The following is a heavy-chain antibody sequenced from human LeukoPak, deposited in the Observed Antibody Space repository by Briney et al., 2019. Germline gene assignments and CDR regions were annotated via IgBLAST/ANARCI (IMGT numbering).Heavy chain of an antibody. Sequence: GGSLRLSCAASGFTFSSYAMNWVRQAPGRGLEWVSGFSGSGGTTYYADSVKGRFTISRDNSKNTLYLQMNSLRAEDTAVYYCANGNRCTSPNCLGYYYFYMDVGAKGPRSPSP. J-gene: IGHJ6*03. CDR3: ANGNRCTSPNCLGYYYFYMDV. D-gene: IGHD2-8*01. V-gene: IGHV3-23*01. CDR2: FSGSGGTT. CDR1: GFTFSSYA.